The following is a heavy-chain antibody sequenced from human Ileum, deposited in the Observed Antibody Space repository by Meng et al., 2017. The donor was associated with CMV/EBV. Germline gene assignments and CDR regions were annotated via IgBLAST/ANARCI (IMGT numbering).Heavy chain of an antibody. J-gene: IGHJ4*02. D-gene: IGHD3-3*01. V-gene: IGHV4-39*07. CDR1: GGSITNSNYY. CDR2: IYYNGRT. CDR3: ARKGSGYNTYYFDY. Sequence: HLHLPGSGPGLLKPSQTLSLICTCSGGSITNSNYYWGWIRQPPGKGLEWIGSIYYNGRTYYKPSLKSRATLSIDTSNSQLSLKMTSVTAADTAVYYCARKGSGYNTYYFDYWGQGALVTVSS.